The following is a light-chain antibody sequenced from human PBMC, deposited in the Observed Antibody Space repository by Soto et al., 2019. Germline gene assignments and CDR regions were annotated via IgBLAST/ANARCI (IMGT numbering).Light chain of an antibody. V-gene: IGKV3-11*01. CDR1: RTVFNF. Sequence: EIALTQSPATLSLSPGERATLSCRANRTVFNFLIWYQQKPGQAPRLLIYDASNRATDIPARFSGTGSGTDFRLTISSLEPEDFALYFCQQRAIWPNTFGPGTKVDIK. CDR3: QQRAIWPNT. CDR2: DAS. J-gene: IGKJ2*01.